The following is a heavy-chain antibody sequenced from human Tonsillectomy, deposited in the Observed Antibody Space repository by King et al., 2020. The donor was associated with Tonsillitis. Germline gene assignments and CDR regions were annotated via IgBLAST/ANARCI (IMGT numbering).Heavy chain of an antibody. CDR3: ARDRGRWLQSHFDY. J-gene: IGHJ4*02. V-gene: IGHV3-30-3*01. D-gene: IGHD5-24*01. CDR1: GFTFSSYA. Sequence: VQLVESGGGVVQPGRSLRLSCAASGFTFSSYAMNWVRQAPGKGLEWVAVISYGGTNKYYAYSVTGRFTISRDNSKNTLFLQMKSLRVEDTAVYYCARDRGRWLQSHFDYWGQGTLVTVSS. CDR2: ISYGGTNK.